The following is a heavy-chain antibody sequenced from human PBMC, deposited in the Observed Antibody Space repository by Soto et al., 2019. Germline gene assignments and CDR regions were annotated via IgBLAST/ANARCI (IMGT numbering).Heavy chain of an antibody. D-gene: IGHD1-26*01. CDR2: ISAYNGNS. CDR3: ARVGGSYYFDY. V-gene: IGHV1-18*04. J-gene: IGHJ4*02. Sequence: ASVKVSCKASGYIFTSYGIIWVRQAPGQGLEWMGWISAYNGNSNYAQKLQGRVTVTTDTSTNTAYMELRSLRSDDTAVYYCARVGGSYYFDYWGQGTLVTVSS. CDR1: GYIFTSYG.